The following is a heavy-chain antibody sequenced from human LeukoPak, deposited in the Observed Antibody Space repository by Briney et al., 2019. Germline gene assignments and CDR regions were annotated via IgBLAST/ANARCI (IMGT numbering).Heavy chain of an antibody. CDR3: ARMSRSSSWTGVGTFDY. CDR2: VSYSGNI. V-gene: IGHV4-39*07. CDR1: GGSISSSDYY. Sequence: SETLSLTCTVSGGSISSSDYYWGWIRQPPGKGLEWIGSVSYSGNIFSIPSLKSRVTISVDTSKNQFSLKLSSATAADTAVYYCARMSRSSSWTGVGTFDYWGQGTLVTVSS. D-gene: IGHD6-13*01. J-gene: IGHJ4*02.